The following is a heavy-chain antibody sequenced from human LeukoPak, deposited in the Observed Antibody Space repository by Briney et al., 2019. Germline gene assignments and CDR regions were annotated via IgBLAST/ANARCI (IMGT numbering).Heavy chain of an antibody. CDR3: ARRPPGYSSRKYWFDP. J-gene: IGHJ5*02. CDR1: GGSISSGSYY. V-gene: IGHV4-61*02. CDR2: IYTSGST. Sequence: SETLSLTCTVSGGSISSGSYYWSRIRQPAGKGLEWIGRIYTSGSTNYNPSLKSRVTISVDTSKNQFSLKLSSVTAADTAVYYCARRPPGYSSRKYWFDPWGQGTLVTVSS. D-gene: IGHD6-13*01.